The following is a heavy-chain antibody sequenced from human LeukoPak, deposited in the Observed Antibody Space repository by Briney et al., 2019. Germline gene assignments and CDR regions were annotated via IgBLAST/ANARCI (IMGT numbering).Heavy chain of an antibody. J-gene: IGHJ3*02. CDR1: GFTFSSYA. D-gene: IGHD3-22*01. V-gene: IGHV3-30-3*01. CDR2: ISYDGSNK. Sequence: GGSLRLSCAASGFTFSSYAMHWVRQAPGKGLEWVAVISYDGSNKYYADSVKGRFTISRDNSKNTLYLQMNSLRAEDTAVYYCARDPARDDSSGPSFFDIWGQGTMVTVSS. CDR3: ARDPARDDSSGPSFFDI.